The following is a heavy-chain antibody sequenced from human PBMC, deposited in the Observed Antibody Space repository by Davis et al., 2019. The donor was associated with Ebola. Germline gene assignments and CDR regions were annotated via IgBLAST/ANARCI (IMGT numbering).Heavy chain of an antibody. CDR1: GFTFSDYY. J-gene: IGHJ5*02. V-gene: IGHV3-11*04. CDR2: ISSSGSTI. D-gene: IGHD4-17*01. CDR3: ARDRPNDYGDYNWFDP. Sequence: PGGSLRLSCAASGFTFSDYYMSWIRQAPGKGLEWVSYISSSGSTIYYADSVKGRFTISRDNAKNSLYLQMNSLRAEDTAVYYCARDRPNDYGDYNWFDPWGQGTLVTVSS.